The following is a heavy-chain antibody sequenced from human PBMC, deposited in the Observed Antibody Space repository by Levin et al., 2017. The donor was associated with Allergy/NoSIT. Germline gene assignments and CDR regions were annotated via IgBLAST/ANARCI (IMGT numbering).Heavy chain of an antibody. CDR1: GGSFTSST. V-gene: IGHV1-69*04. Sequence: KISCKASGGSFTSSTLSWVRQAPGQGLEWVGRVIPLLGVPDYAQKFQGRVTISADTSPTTVYMELSSLRSEDTAMYFCARERGDFYDSSTFHSNFDYWGQGTLVTVSS. D-gene: IGHD3-22*01. J-gene: IGHJ4*02. CDR2: VIPLLGVP. CDR3: ARERGDFYDSSTFHSNFDY.